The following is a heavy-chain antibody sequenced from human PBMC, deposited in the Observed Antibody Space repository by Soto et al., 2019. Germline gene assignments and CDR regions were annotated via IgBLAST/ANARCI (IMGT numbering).Heavy chain of an antibody. J-gene: IGHJ2*01. Sequence: VQLVESGGGLVQPGGSLRLSCAASGFTVSSNYMSWVRQAPGKGLEWVSVIYSGGSTYYADSVKGRFTISRHNSKNTLYLQMNSLRAEDTAVYYCARASCGGDCYSYWYFDLWGRGTLVTVSS. CDR1: GFTVSSNY. V-gene: IGHV3-53*04. D-gene: IGHD2-21*01. CDR2: IYSGGST. CDR3: ARASCGGDCYSYWYFDL.